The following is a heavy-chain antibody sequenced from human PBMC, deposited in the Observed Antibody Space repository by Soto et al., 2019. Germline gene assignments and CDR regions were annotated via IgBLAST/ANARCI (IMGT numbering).Heavy chain of an antibody. J-gene: IGHJ4*02. CDR1: CGSISSYY. V-gene: IGHV4-59*01. D-gene: IGHD2-15*01. CDR3: ARDTGSPGNSYCSGGSCYHFDY. Sequence: PSETLSLTCTVSCGSISSYYWSWIRQPPGKGLEWIGYIYYSGSTNYNPSLKSRVTISVDTSKNQFSLKLSSVTAADTAVYYCARDTGSPGNSYCSGGSCYHFDYWGQGTLVTVSS. CDR2: IYYSGST.